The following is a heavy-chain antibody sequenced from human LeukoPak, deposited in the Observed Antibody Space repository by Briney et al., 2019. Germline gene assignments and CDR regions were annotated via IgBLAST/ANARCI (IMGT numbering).Heavy chain of an antibody. D-gene: IGHD2-2*01. J-gene: IGHJ4*02. Sequence: GGSLRLSCAASGFIFKTYAMHWVRQAPGKGLEWVTMIWYDGSNKYYGDSVKGRFTISRDNSKNTLYLQMNSLRAEDTAVYYCAKDSLFRVGYADYWGQGTLVTVSS. V-gene: IGHV3-33*06. CDR2: IWYDGSNK. CDR3: AKDSLFRVGYADY. CDR1: GFIFKTYA.